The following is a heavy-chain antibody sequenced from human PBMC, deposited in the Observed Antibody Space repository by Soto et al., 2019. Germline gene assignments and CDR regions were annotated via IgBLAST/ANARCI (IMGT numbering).Heavy chain of an antibody. J-gene: IGHJ6*02. Sequence: QVQLVQSGAEVKKPGSSVKVSCKASGGTFSSYAISWLRQAPGQGLEWMGGIIPIFGTANYAQKFQGRVTITADESTSTAYMELSSLRSEDTAVYYGASYYYYSYGVYYYGMDVWGQGTTVTVSS. CDR2: IIPIFGTA. CDR3: ASYYYYSYGVYYYGMDV. V-gene: IGHV1-69*01. CDR1: GGTFSSYA. D-gene: IGHD3-22*01.